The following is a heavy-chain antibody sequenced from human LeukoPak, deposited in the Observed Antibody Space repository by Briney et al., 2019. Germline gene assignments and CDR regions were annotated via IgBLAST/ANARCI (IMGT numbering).Heavy chain of an antibody. Sequence: GGSLRLSGAASGFTYSDYYMSWIRQAPGKGLEWVSYISSSGSTIYYADSVKGRFTISRDNAKNSLYLQMNSLRAEDTAVYYCASYWGISDYYYGMDVWGQGTTVTVSS. D-gene: IGHD3-16*01. CDR1: GFTYSDYY. CDR3: ASYWGISDYYYGMDV. CDR2: ISSSGSTI. V-gene: IGHV3-11*01. J-gene: IGHJ6*02.